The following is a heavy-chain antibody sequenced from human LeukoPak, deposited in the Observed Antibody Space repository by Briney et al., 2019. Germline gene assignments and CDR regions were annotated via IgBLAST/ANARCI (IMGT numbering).Heavy chain of an antibody. CDR2: MNPNSGNT. Sequence: ASVKVSCKASGYTFTSYDINWVRQATGQGLEWMGWMNPNSGNTGYAQKFQGRVTMTRNTSISTAYMELSSLRSEDTAVYYCARGPYSSGWYRHRAVNWFDPWGQRTLVTVSS. D-gene: IGHD6-19*01. V-gene: IGHV1-8*01. CDR1: GYTFTSYD. CDR3: ARGPYSSGWYRHRAVNWFDP. J-gene: IGHJ5*02.